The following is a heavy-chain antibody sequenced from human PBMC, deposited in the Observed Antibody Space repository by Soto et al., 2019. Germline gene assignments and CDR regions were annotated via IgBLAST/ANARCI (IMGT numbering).Heavy chain of an antibody. CDR3: ARRQFSTPNWSDP. J-gene: IGHJ5*02. D-gene: IGHD4-4*01. Sequence: ASVKVSCKASGYTFTIYCISWVRQAPGQGLEWMGWISAYNGNTNYAQKLQGRVTMTTDTSTSTAYMELRSLRSDDTAVYYCARRQFSTPNWSDPWGQGTLVTVSS. CDR1: GYTFTIYC. V-gene: IGHV1-18*01. CDR2: ISAYNGNT.